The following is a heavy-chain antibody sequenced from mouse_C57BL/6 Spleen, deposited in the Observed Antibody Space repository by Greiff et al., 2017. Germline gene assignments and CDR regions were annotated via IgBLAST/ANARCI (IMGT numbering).Heavy chain of an antibody. CDR2: IYPGDGDT. D-gene: IGHD1-1*01. J-gene: IGHJ4*01. V-gene: IGHV1-80*01. CDR1: GYAFSSYW. Sequence: VKLMESGAELVKPGASVKISCKASGYAFSSYWMNWVKQRPGKGLEWIGQIYPGDGDTNYNGKFKGKATLTADKSSSTAYMQLSSLTSEDSAVYFCARWNYYYGSSYAMDYWGQGTSVTVSS. CDR3: ARWNYYYGSSYAMDY.